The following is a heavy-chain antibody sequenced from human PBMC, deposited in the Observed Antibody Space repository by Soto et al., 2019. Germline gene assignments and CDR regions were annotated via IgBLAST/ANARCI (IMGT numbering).Heavy chain of an antibody. D-gene: IGHD1-26*01. V-gene: IGHV3-48*02. CDR1: GFTFSTFS. CDR2: IGGSGGSI. CDR3: ARDLAWAFDS. J-gene: IGHJ4*02. Sequence: LRPSCAASGFTFSTFSMNWVRQAPGKGLEWLSYIGGSGGSISYADSVKGRFTISRDNGKNTLYLQMSSLRDEDTAVYYCARDLAWAFDSWGQGALVTVSS.